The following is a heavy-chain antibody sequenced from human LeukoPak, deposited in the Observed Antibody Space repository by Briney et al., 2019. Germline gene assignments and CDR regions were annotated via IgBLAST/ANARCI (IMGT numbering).Heavy chain of an antibody. V-gene: IGHV1-46*01. CDR2: INPSGGST. J-gene: IGHJ4*02. CDR3: MVRGVMDPDY. Sequence: ASVKVSCKASGYTFTSYYMHWVRQAPGQGLEWMGIINPSGGSTSYAQRFQGRVTMTRDTSTSTVYMELSSLRSGDTAVYYCMVRGVMDPDYWGQGTLVTVSS. CDR1: GYTFTSYY. D-gene: IGHD3-10*01.